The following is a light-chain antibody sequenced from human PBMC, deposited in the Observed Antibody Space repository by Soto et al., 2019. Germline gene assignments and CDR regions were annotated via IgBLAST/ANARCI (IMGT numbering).Light chain of an antibody. CDR3: QQYVTAPRT. V-gene: IGKV3-20*01. J-gene: IGKJ1*01. CDR1: QSVSSY. Sequence: DIVLTQSPTPLSFSPGERATLSCRASQSVSSYLAWYQQKPGQAPRLLVYGASIRATGIPARFSGGGSGTDFTLTISRLEPEDFAVYFCQQYVTAPRTFGQGTKVDIK. CDR2: GAS.